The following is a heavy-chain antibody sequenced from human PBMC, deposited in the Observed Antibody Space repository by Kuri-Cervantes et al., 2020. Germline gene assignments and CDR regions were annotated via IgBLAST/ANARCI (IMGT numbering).Heavy chain of an antibody. D-gene: IGHD3-22*01. Sequence: GESLKISCAASGFTFSGSAMHWVRQASGKGLEWVGRIRSKANSYATAYAASVKGRFTISRDDSKNTAYLQMNSLKTEDTAVYYCAKGRRDSSGYYPDFDYWGQGTLVTVSS. CDR2: IRSKANSYAT. CDR1: GFTFSGSA. V-gene: IGHV3-73*01. J-gene: IGHJ4*02. CDR3: AKGRRDSSGYYPDFDY.